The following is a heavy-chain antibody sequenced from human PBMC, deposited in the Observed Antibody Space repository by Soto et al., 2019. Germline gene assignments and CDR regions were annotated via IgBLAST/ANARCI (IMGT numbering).Heavy chain of an antibody. J-gene: IGHJ4*02. D-gene: IGHD2-15*01. CDR1: GYTLTNYA. CDR2: INTYNGNS. Sequence: QVQLVQSAAEVKKPGASVKVSCKASGYTLTNYAISWVRQAPGQGPEWMGWINTYNGNSHYAQKFQGRVTMTTDTSTNTAYMELRSLTSADTAVYYCARACTGGGCFCIYWGQGTLVTVSS. CDR3: ARACTGGGCFCIY. V-gene: IGHV1-18*01.